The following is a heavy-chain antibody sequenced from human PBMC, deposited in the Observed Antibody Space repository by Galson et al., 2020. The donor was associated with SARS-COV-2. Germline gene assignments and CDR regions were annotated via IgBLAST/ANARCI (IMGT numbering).Heavy chain of an antibody. CDR1: DVSMTSYY. CDR2: ISYSGST. CDR3: ARDPAPLYGDNYYYGMDV. Sequence: EPSETLSLTCSVSDVSMTSYYWSWIRQPPGKGLEWIGYISYSGSTNYNPSLRSRVTILVDLSKNQFSLKLSSVTAADTAVYYCARDPAPLYGDNYYYGMDVWGRGTTVTVSS. D-gene: IGHD4-17*01. J-gene: IGHJ6*02. V-gene: IGHV4-59*01.